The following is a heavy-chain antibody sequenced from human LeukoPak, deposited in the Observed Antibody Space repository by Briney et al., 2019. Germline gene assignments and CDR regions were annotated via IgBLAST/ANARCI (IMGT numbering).Heavy chain of an antibody. D-gene: IGHD1-26*01. V-gene: IGHV3-23*01. Sequence: GGSLRLSCAASRFIFDNYAMTWVRQAPGKGLEWVSTISGSGGITSYADSVEGRFTISRDNSKNTVCLYMNNLRDEDTAVYYCARGGQWELPLGVGFYYYGMDVWGQGTTVTVSS. CDR3: ARGGQWELPLGVGFYYYGMDV. CDR1: RFIFDNYA. CDR2: ISGSGGIT. J-gene: IGHJ6*02.